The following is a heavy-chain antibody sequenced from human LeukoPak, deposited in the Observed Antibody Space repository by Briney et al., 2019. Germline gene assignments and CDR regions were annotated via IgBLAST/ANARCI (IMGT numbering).Heavy chain of an antibody. V-gene: IGHV3-23*01. CDR3: AKDGGYVSGFDY. J-gene: IGHJ4*02. CDR2: ISGSGGST. CDR1: GSTFSSYA. D-gene: IGHD5-12*01. Sequence: PGGSLRLSCAASGSTFSSYAMSWVRQAPGKGLEWVSAISGSGGSTYYADSVKGRFTISRDNSKNTLYLQMNSLRAEDTAVYYCAKDGGYVSGFDYWGQGTLLTVSS.